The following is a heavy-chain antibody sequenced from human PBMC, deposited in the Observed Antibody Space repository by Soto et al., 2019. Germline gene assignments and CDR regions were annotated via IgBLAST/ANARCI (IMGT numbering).Heavy chain of an antibody. CDR2: IIPIFGTA. V-gene: IGHV1-69*01. J-gene: IGHJ6*02. CDR1: GGTFSSYA. CDR3: ARRRGSGYHPTNYGMDV. D-gene: IGHD3-22*01. Sequence: QVQLVQSGAEVKKPGSSVKVSCKASGGTFSSYAISWVRQAPGQGLEWMGGIIPIFGTAKYAQKFHGRVTITADESTSTAYMELSSLRSEDTAVYYCARRRGSGYHPTNYGMDVWGQGTPVTLSS.